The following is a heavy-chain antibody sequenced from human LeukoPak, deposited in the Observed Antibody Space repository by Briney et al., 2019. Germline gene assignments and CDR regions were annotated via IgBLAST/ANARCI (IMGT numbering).Heavy chain of an antibody. Sequence: GGSLRLSCAASGFTFSSYGMHWVRQAPGKGLEWVAVIWYDGSNKYYADSVKGRFTISRDNSKNTLYLQMNSLRAEDTAVYYCARDSVDTAMVSASDIWGQGTMVTVSS. CDR3: ARDSVDTAMVSASDI. CDR1: GFTFSSYG. V-gene: IGHV3-33*01. J-gene: IGHJ3*02. D-gene: IGHD5-18*01. CDR2: IWYDGSNK.